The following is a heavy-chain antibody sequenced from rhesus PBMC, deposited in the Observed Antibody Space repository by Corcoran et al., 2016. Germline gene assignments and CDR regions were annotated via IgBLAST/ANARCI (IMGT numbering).Heavy chain of an antibody. V-gene: IGHV4-147*01. CDR2: IFGGSGST. Sequence: QVQLQESGPGLVQPSETLPLTCAVSGASISSNYWRWIRPPPGTGPESIGYIFGGSGSTTYNPSLKSRVTISKDTSKNQLFLKLSSLTAADTAVYYCAREEGYCSGSICYSAFDFWGQGLRVTVSS. J-gene: IGHJ3*01. D-gene: IGHD2-8*01. CDR3: AREEGYCSGSICYSAFDF. CDR1: GASISSNY.